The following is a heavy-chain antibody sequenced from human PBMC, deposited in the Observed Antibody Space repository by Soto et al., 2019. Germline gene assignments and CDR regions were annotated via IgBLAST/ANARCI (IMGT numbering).Heavy chain of an antibody. Sequence: ASVKVSCKASGYTFTSYYMHWVRQAPGQGLEWMGIINPSGGSTSYAQKFQGRVTMTRDTSTSTVYMELSSLRSEDTAVYYCARDPIWNNWNDGGDYWGQGTLVTVSS. CDR2: INPSGGST. J-gene: IGHJ4*02. CDR3: ARDPIWNNWNDGGDY. V-gene: IGHV1-46*03. D-gene: IGHD1-20*01. CDR1: GYTFTSYY.